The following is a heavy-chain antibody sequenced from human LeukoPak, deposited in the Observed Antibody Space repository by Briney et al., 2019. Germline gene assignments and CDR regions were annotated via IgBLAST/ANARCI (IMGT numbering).Heavy chain of an antibody. D-gene: IGHD5-12*01. V-gene: IGHV1-69*04. Sequence: ASVKLSCKASGGTFSSYSISWVRQAPGQGLEWMGRIIPIFGIANYAQKFQGRVTITADKSTSTAYMELSSLRSEDTAVYYCARERVDIVATMFYGMDVWGQGTTVTVS. CDR3: ARERVDIVATMFYGMDV. CDR1: GGTFSSYS. J-gene: IGHJ6*02. CDR2: IIPIFGIA.